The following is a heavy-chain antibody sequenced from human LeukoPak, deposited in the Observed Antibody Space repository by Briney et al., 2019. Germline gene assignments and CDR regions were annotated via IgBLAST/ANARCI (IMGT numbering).Heavy chain of an antibody. CDR3: TRVSSWRTGFDY. D-gene: IGHD1-1*01. CDR1: GFSFEAYG. J-gene: IGHJ4*02. V-gene: IGHV3-9*01. Sequence: GGSLRLSCAASGFSFEAYGMYWVRQAPGKGLEWVSGITWNSDDMAYADSVKGRFTISRDNAKNCLYLQMNSLTVEDTALYYCTRVSSWRTGFDYWGQGTLVTVSS. CDR2: ITWNSDDM.